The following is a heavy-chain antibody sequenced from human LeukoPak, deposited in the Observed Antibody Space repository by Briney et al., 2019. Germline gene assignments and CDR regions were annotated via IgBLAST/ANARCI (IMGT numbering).Heavy chain of an antibody. Sequence: PSETLSLTCTVSGGSISSGDYYWSWIRQPPGKGLEWIGYIYYSGSTYYNPSLKSRVTISVDTSKNQSSLKLSSVTAADTAVYYCARGALAVAGLLAPPDYWGQGTLVTVSS. CDR3: ARGALAVAGLLAPPDY. CDR2: IYYSGST. CDR1: GGSISSGDYY. J-gene: IGHJ4*02. V-gene: IGHV4-30-4*01. D-gene: IGHD6-19*01.